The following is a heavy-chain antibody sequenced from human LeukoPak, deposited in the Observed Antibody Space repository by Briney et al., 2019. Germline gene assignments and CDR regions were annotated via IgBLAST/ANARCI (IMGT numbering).Heavy chain of an antibody. CDR2: INGGAGGA. V-gene: IGHV3-23*01. J-gene: IGHJ4*02. CDR3: AKDGGYGSGSYYPDY. D-gene: IGHD3-10*01. Sequence: PGGSLRLSCAASGFTFSSYAMNWVRQAPGKGLEWVSSINGGAGGAAYADSVKGRFTMSRDNSKNTLYLQMNSLRAEDTAVYYCAKDGGYGSGSYYPDYWGQGTLVTVSS. CDR1: GFTFSSYA.